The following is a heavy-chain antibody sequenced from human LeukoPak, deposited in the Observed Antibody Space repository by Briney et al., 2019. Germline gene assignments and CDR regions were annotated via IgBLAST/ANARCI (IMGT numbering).Heavy chain of an antibody. Sequence: GRSLRLSCAASGFTFSSYGMHWVRQAPGKGLEWVAVIWYDGSNKYYADSVKGRFTISRDNSKNTLYLQMNSLRAEDTAVYYCARAEGYYDSSGNDAFDIWGQGTMVAVSS. CDR3: ARAEGYYDSSGNDAFDI. V-gene: IGHV3-33*01. CDR2: IWYDGSNK. D-gene: IGHD3-22*01. CDR1: GFTFSSYG. J-gene: IGHJ3*02.